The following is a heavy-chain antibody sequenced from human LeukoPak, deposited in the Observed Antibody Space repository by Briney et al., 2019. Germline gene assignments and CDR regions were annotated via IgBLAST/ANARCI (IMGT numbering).Heavy chain of an antibody. CDR2: IIPIFGTA. J-gene: IGHJ3*02. Sequence: ASVKVSCKASGGTFSSYAISWVRQAPGQGLEWMEGIIPIFGTANYAQKFQGRVTITADKSTSTAYMELSSLRSEDTAVYYCARVSSGDAFDIWGQGTMVTVSS. D-gene: IGHD6-19*01. CDR1: GGTFSSYA. CDR3: ARVSSGDAFDI. V-gene: IGHV1-69*06.